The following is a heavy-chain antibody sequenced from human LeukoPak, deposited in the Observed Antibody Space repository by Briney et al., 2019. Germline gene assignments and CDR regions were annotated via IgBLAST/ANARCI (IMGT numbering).Heavy chain of an antibody. J-gene: IGHJ6*02. CDR3: AKEGSWHSYYYYYGMDV. D-gene: IGHD1-26*01. Sequence: GGSLRLSCAASGFTFSSYGMHWVRQAPGKGLEWVAVISYDGSNKYYADSVKGRFTISRDNSKNTLYLQMNSLRAEDTAVYYCAKEGSWHSYYYYYGMDVWGQGTTVTVSS. V-gene: IGHV3-30*18. CDR1: GFTFSSYG. CDR2: ISYDGSNK.